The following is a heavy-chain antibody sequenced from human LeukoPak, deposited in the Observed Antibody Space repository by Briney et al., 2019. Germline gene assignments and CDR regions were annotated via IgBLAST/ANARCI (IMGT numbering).Heavy chain of an antibody. V-gene: IGHV3-7*03. CDR1: GFTFNSYA. D-gene: IGHD6-6*01. CDR3: AKDIVGSSRD. J-gene: IGHJ4*02. Sequence: GGSLRLSCAASGFTFNSYAMHWVRQAPGKGLEWVANIKQDGGETYFADSVKGRFIISRDNSKNSLYLQMNSLRAEDTAVYYCAKDIVGSSRDWGQGTLVTVSS. CDR2: IKQDGGET.